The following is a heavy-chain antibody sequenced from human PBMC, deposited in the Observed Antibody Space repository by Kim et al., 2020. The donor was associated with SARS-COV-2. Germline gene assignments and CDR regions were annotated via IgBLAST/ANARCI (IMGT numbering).Heavy chain of an antibody. Sequence: ASVKVSCKTSRYIFTNYYIHWVRQAPGQGLEWMAMMNPDDERTVFAQKFQGRVTMTRDTATSTVYMDLSSLTSEDTALYYCARGSCGGTCPLFGDYGIDVWGQGTTVTV. V-gene: IGHV1-46*01. J-gene: IGHJ6*02. CDR2: MNPDDERT. CDR1: RYIFTNYY. CDR3: ARGSCGGTCPLFGDYGIDV. D-gene: IGHD2-15*01.